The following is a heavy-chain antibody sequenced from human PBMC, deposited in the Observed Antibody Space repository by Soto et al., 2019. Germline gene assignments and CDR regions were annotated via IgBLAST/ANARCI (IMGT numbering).Heavy chain of an antibody. V-gene: IGHV1-8*01. J-gene: IGHJ4*02. CDR2: VNPNNGDT. Sequence: QVQLVQSGAELKKPGASVKVSCKASGYTFSNYDMNWVRQATGQGPEWIGWVNPNNGDTGYAQKFQGRVTLTTDISTTTAYMELTSPRSEDTAIYYCAKVSRKGSAIDFAYWGQGTLITVSS. D-gene: IGHD3-10*01. CDR1: GYTFSNYD. CDR3: AKVSRKGSAIDFAY.